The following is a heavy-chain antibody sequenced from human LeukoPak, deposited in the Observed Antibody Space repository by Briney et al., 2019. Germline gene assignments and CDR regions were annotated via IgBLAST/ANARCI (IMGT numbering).Heavy chain of an antibody. J-gene: IGHJ6*03. CDR2: INHSGST. V-gene: IGHV4-34*01. D-gene: IGHD3-3*01. Sequence: SETLSLTCAVYGGSFSGYYWSWIRQPPGKGLEWIGEINHSGSTNYNPSLKSRVTISVDTSKNQFSLKLSSVTAADTAVYYCARGGTIFGVAPYYYYYMDVWGKGTTVTVSS. CDR1: GGSFSGYY. CDR3: ARGGTIFGVAPYYYYYMDV.